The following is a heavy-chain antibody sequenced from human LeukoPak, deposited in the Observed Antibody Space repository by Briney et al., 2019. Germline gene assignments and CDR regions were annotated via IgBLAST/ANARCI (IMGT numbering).Heavy chain of an antibody. CDR3: ARGEMATIAVY. D-gene: IGHD5-24*01. CDR2: IIPIFGTA. CDR1: GYTFTSYG. J-gene: IGHJ4*02. Sequence: GASVKVSCKASGYTFTSYGISWVRQAPGQGLEWMGGIIPIFGTANYAQKFQGRVTITTDESTSTAYMELSSLRSEDTAVYYCARGEMATIAVYWGQGTLVTVSS. V-gene: IGHV1-69*05.